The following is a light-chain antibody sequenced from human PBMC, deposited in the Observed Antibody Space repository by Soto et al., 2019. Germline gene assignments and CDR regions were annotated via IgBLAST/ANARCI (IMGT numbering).Light chain of an antibody. CDR3: QHYNSYPEA. CDR2: KAS. J-gene: IGKJ1*01. V-gene: IGKV1-5*03. CDR1: QSISSW. Sequence: DIQMTQSPSTLSASVGDRFTITCRASQSISSWLAWYQQKPGKAPKLLIYKASTLKSGVPSRLRGSGSGTEFTITISSLKTDDFATYYCQHYNSYPEAFGQGTKVDIK.